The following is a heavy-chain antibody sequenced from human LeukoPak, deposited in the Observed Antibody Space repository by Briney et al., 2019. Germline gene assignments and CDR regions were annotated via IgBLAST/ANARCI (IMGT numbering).Heavy chain of an antibody. CDR3: ARGRGHNWNFHNSVDP. CDR2: MSANSGNT. CDR1: GYTFTSYY. V-gene: IGHV1-8*01. D-gene: IGHD1-7*01. Sequence: VSVKVSCKASGYTFTSYYINWVRQATGPRLEWIGWMSANSGNTGYAQKFQGRVTMTRNTSISPAYMELSSLRSEGTAVYYCARGRGHNWNFHNSVDPWGQGTLVTVSS. J-gene: IGHJ5*02.